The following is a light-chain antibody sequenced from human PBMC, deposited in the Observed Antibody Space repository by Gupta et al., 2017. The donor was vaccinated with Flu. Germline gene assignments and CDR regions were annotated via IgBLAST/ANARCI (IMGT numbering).Light chain of an antibody. Sequence: RSSQSLLYTSNNKNYLAWYQQKAGQPPNLLIYWASTRESGVPDRFSGSGSGTNFTLTISSLQAEDVAVYFCQQYYGRPPITFGPGTRLEIK. V-gene: IGKV4-1*01. J-gene: IGKJ5*01. CDR3: QQYYGRPPIT. CDR2: WAS. CDR1: QSLLYTSNNKNY.